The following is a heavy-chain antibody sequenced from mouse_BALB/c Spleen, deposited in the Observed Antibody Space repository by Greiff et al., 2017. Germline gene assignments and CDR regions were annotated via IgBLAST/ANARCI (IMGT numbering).Heavy chain of an antibody. Sequence: EVKLQESGAELVRSGASVKLSCTASGFNIKDYYMHWVKQRPEQGLEWIGWIDPENGDTEYAPKFQGKATMTADTSSNTAYLQLSSLTSEDTAVYYCNAPYYGSSYRYFDVWGAGTTVTVSS. V-gene: IGHV14-4*02. J-gene: IGHJ1*01. CDR3: NAPYYGSSYRYFDV. D-gene: IGHD1-1*01. CDR1: GFNIKDYY. CDR2: IDPENGDT.